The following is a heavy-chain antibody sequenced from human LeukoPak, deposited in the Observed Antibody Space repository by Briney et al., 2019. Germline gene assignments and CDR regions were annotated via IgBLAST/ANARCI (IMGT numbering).Heavy chain of an antibody. D-gene: IGHD2-21*02. CDR2: IIPIFGTA. CDR3: ARGTPSPRLSLNQYYFDY. V-gene: IGHV1-69*01. J-gene: IGHJ4*02. Sequence: GSSVKVSCKASRGTFSSYAISWVRQAPGQRLEWMGGIIPIFGTANYAQKFQGRVTITADESTSTAYMELSSLRSEDTAVYYCARGTPSPRLSLNQYYFDYWGQGTLVTVSS. CDR1: RGTFSSYA.